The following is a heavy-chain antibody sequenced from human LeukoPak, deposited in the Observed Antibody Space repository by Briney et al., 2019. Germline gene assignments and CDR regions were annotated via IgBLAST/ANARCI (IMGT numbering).Heavy chain of an antibody. Sequence: PGGSLRLSCAASGFTFSRNSMIWVRQAPGKGLEWLSSISSSGSTIYYADSVKGRFTISRDNAKNSLYLQMNSLRAEDTAVYYCADTARHDAFDIWGQGTMVTVSS. D-gene: IGHD6-6*01. CDR2: ISSSGSTI. V-gene: IGHV3-48*04. CDR3: ADTARHDAFDI. J-gene: IGHJ3*02. CDR1: GFTFSRNS.